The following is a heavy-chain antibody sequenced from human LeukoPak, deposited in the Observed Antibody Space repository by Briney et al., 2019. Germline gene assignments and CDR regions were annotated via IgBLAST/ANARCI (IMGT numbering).Heavy chain of an antibody. CDR3: ARGLSTWVY. J-gene: IGHJ4*02. CDR2: INHSGST. CDR1: GGAFSGYY. Sequence: SETLSLTCAVYGGAFSGYYWSWIRQPPGKGLEWMGEINHSGSTNYNPSLKSRVTISVDTSKNQFSLKLSSVTAADTAVYYCARGLSTWVYWGQGALVTVSS. D-gene: IGHD5/OR15-5a*01. V-gene: IGHV4-34*01.